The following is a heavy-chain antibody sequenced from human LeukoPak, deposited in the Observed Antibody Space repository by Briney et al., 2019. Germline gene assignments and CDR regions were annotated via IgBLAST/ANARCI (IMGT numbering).Heavy chain of an antibody. CDR1: GGSISSYY. Sequence: SETLSLTCTVSGGSISSYYWSWIRQPPGKGLEWIGYIYYSGSTYYNPSLKSRVTISVDTSKDQFSLKLTSVTAADTAVYYCARDRRAGQSGYWFDPWGQGTLVTVSS. V-gene: IGHV4-59*01. CDR3: ARDRRAGQSGYWFDP. D-gene: IGHD3-22*01. CDR2: IYYSGST. J-gene: IGHJ5*02.